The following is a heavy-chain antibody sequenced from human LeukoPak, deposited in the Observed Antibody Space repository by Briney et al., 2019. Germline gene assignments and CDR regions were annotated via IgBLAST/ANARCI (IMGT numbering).Heavy chain of an antibody. V-gene: IGHV3-74*01. Sequence: GGSLRLSCAASGFTFSSYLIHWVRQAPGKGLVWVSRINSDGSSTIYADSVKGRFTISRDNAKNTLFLQMNSLTAEDTAVYYCAMGRMGCNGSSCYGGGGFGYWGQGTLVTVSS. CDR1: GFTFSSYL. CDR2: INSDGSST. J-gene: IGHJ4*02. CDR3: AMGRMGCNGSSCYGGGGFGY. D-gene: IGHD2-2*01.